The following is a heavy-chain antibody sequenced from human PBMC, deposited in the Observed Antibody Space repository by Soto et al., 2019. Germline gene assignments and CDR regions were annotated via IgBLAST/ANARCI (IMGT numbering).Heavy chain of an antibody. CDR1: GFTFSTYA. CDR2: ISGSGGSI. Sequence: EVQLLESGGGLVQPGGSLRLSCAASGFTFSTYAMNWVRQAPGNGLECVSAISGSGGSIHYADSVKGRFTISRDNSKNKLYLQMNSLRDEDTAIYPCVKGYWKGDVWGQGTTVTVSS. V-gene: IGHV3-23*01. CDR3: VKGYWKGDV. D-gene: IGHD1-1*01. J-gene: IGHJ6*02.